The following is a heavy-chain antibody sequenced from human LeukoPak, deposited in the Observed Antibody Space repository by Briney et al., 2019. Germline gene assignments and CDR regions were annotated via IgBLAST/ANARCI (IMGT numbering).Heavy chain of an antibody. CDR1: GFIFTEAR. Sequence: PGGSLRLSCGASGFIFTEARMSWVRQAPGKGLEWVGRIRSKNSGGTTEYAAPVKGRFTISRDDSKNTLFLQMNNLKSEDTAVYFCADLRDHRVAWGQGTLVTVSS. D-gene: IGHD1-14*01. J-gene: IGHJ5*02. V-gene: IGHV3-15*01. CDR2: IRSKNSGGTT. CDR3: ADLRDHRVA.